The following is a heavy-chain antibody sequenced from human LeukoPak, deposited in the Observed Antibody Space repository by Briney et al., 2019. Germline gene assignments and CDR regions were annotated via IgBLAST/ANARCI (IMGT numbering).Heavy chain of an antibody. CDR2: IRYDGSNK. CDR1: GFTFSSYG. D-gene: IGHD2-2*01. V-gene: IGHV3-30*02. J-gene: IGHJ5*02. Sequence: GGSLRLSCAASGFTFSSYGMHWVRQAPGKGLEWVAFIRYDGSNKYYADSVKGRFTISRDNFKNTLYLQMNSLRAEDTAVYYCAKGGASQEYNWFDPWGQGTLVTVSS. CDR3: AKGGASQEYNWFDP.